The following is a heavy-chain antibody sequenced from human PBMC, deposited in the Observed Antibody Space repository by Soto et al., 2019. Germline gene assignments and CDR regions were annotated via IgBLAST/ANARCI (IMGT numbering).Heavy chain of an antibody. Sequence: KQSQTLSLTCAVYGGSFSGYYWSWIRQPPGKGLEWIGEINHSGSTNYNPSLKSRVTISVDTSKNQFSLKLSSVTAADTAVYYCARVTEDIVVVPAAMRIFDYWGQGTVVTVSS. CDR1: GGSFSGYY. D-gene: IGHD2-2*01. CDR3: ARVTEDIVVVPAAMRIFDY. V-gene: IGHV4-34*01. CDR2: INHSGST. J-gene: IGHJ4*02.